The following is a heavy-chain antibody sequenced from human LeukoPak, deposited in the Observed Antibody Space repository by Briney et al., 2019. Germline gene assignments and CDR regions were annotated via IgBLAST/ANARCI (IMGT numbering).Heavy chain of an antibody. CDR3: ARDFPEERFGDSGWFDP. CDR1: GGTFSSYA. J-gene: IGHJ5*02. V-gene: IGHV1-69*13. D-gene: IGHD3-10*01. Sequence: SVKVSCKASGGTFSSYATSWVRQAPGQGLEWMGGIIPIFGTANYAQKFQGRVTITADESTSTAYMELSSLRSEDTAVYYCARDFPEERFGDSGWFDPWGQGTLVTVSS. CDR2: IIPIFGTA.